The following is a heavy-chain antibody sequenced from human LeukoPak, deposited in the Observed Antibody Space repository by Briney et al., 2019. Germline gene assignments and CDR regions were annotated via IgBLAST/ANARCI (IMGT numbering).Heavy chain of an antibody. Sequence: GSLRLSCAASGFTFSTYWMSWVPQAPGRGLNWLANIKQDGSEKYYVDSVKGRFTISRDNAKNSLYLQMNSLRAEDTAVYYCARHGYSGYDHFDYWGQGTLVAVSS. CDR3: ARHGYSGYDHFDY. V-gene: IGHV3-7*01. D-gene: IGHD5-12*01. J-gene: IGHJ4*02. CDR2: IKQDGSEK. CDR1: GFTFSTYW.